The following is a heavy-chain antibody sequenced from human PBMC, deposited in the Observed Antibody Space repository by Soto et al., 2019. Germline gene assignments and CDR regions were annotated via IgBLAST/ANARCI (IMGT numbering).Heavy chain of an antibody. D-gene: IGHD3-22*01. CDR1: DGSISNFY. J-gene: IGHJ4*02. CDR2: ISSSGNT. V-gene: IGHV4-59*01. Sequence: LSLTCTVSDGSISNFYWSWIRQPPGKGLEWIGYISSSGNTNYNPSLKSRVSISVDTSKNQFSLNLTSVTAADTAVYYCARAPMVLTRSYFDSWGQGTPVTVSS. CDR3: ARAPMVLTRSYFDS.